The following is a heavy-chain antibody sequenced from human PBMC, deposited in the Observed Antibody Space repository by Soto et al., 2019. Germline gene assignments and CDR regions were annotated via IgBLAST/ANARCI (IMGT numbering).Heavy chain of an antibody. D-gene: IGHD3-22*01. CDR1: DGSISNFY. J-gene: IGHJ4*02. CDR2: ISSSGNT. V-gene: IGHV4-59*01. Sequence: LSLTCTVSDGSISNFYWSWIRQPPGKGLEWIGYISSSGNTNYNPSLKSRVSISVDTSKNQFSLNLTSVTAADTAVYYCARAPMVLTRSYFDSWGQGTPVTVSS. CDR3: ARAPMVLTRSYFDS.